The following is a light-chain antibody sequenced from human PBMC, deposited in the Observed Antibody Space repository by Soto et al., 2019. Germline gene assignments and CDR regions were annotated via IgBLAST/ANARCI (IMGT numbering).Light chain of an antibody. CDR3: QQYNSYSWT. J-gene: IGKJ1*01. CDR1: QSFTNW. Sequence: DIQMTQSPSTLSASVGARVTITCRASQSFTNWLAWYQQKPGKAPKLLIYRASSLESGVPSRLSGSGSGTEFTLTISSLQPDDFATYYCQQYNSYSWTFGQGTKVEIK. V-gene: IGKV1-5*03. CDR2: RAS.